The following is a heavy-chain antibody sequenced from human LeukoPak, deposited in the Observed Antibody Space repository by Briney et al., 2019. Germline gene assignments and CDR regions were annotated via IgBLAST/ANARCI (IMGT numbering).Heavy chain of an antibody. CDR1: GFTFSSYG. CDR3: AKAAGVY. J-gene: IGHJ4*02. Sequence: GGSLRLSCAASGFTFSSYGVHWVRQAPGKGLEWVAVISYDGSNKYYADSVKGRFTISRDNSKNTLYLQMNSLRAEDTAVYYCAKAAGVYWGQGTLVTVSS. D-gene: IGHD6-13*01. CDR2: ISYDGSNK. V-gene: IGHV3-30*18.